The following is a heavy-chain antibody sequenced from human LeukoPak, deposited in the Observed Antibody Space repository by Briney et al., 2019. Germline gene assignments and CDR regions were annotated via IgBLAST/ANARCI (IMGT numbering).Heavy chain of an antibody. Sequence: GGSLRLSCAASGFTFGNYGMSWVRQAPGKGLEWVSGINWNGGSTGYADSVEGRFTISRDNAKNSQYLQMNSLRVEDTALYYCVRGPRYYDDSGFHYGVFDIWGQGTLVTVSS. D-gene: IGHD3-16*01. V-gene: IGHV3-20*04. CDR1: GFTFGNYG. CDR2: INWNGGST. J-gene: IGHJ3*02. CDR3: VRGPRYYDDSGFHYGVFDI.